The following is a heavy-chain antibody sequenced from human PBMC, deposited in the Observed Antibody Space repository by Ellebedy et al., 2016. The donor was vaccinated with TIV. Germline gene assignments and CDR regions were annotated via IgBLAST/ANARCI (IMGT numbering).Heavy chain of an antibody. D-gene: IGHD1-1*01. V-gene: IGHV1-69*02. Sequence: AASVKVSCKASGDTISRYPTSWVRQAPGQGLEWMGRIIPILGVANHAQKFQGRVTITADKSTTTAYMELSSLRSEDTAVYYCAAGNDGGWFDPWGQGTLVTVSS. CDR2: IIPILGVA. CDR3: AAGNDGGWFDP. J-gene: IGHJ5*02. CDR1: GDTISRYP.